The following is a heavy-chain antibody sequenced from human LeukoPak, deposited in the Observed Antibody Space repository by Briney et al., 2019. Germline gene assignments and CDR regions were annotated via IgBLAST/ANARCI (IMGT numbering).Heavy chain of an antibody. CDR3: ARDRQETLGYCIVTRCYSWYYGMDG. CDR1: RCTFSNYG. Sequence: GRSLRLSCVASRCTFSNYGLHWVSPAPGKGMEWVAVIWYVGSNKYYADSVNGRFTVSRYNSKNSLYLQANSLRAEDRAVYYCARDRQETLGYCIVTRCYSWYYGMDGWGQGTTTTVSS. V-gene: IGHV3-33*01. CDR2: IWYVGSNK. J-gene: IGHJ6*02. D-gene: IGHD2-15*01.